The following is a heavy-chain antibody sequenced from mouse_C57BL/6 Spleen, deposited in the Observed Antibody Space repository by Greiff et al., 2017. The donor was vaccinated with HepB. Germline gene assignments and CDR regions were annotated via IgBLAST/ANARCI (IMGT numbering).Heavy chain of an antibody. Sequence: QVQLQQSGAELVKPGASVKLSCKASGYTFTSYWMQWVNQRPGQGLEWIGEIDPSDSYTNYNQKFKGKATLTVDTSTSTAYMQRSSLTSEDSAVYCCARKRDYSNHYAMDYWGQGTSVTVSS. V-gene: IGHV1-50*01. CDR1: GYTFTSYW. J-gene: IGHJ4*01. CDR2: IDPSDSYT. CDR3: ARKRDYSNHYAMDY. D-gene: IGHD2-5*01.